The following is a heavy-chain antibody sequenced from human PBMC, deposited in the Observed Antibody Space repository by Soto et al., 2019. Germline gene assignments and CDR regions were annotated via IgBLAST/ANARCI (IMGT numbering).Heavy chain of an antibody. Sequence: QVQLVQSGAEVKKPGSSVKVSCKASGGTFSSYAISWVRQAPGQGLEWMGGIIPIFGTANYAQKFQGRVTITADESTSTAYMELSSLRSEDTAVYYCARDSPSSGRPPYYYYGMDVWGQGTTVTVSS. CDR2: IIPIFGTA. CDR1: GGTFSSYA. CDR3: ARDSPSSGRPPYYYYGMDV. D-gene: IGHD6-19*01. V-gene: IGHV1-69*12. J-gene: IGHJ6*02.